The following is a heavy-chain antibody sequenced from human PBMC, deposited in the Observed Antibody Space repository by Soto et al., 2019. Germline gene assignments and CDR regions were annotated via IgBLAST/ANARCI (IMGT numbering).Heavy chain of an antibody. CDR2: IYPGDSDT. V-gene: IGHV5-51*01. D-gene: IGHD6-13*01. Sequence: GESLKISCKGSGYSFTSYWIGWVRQMLGKGLEWMGIIYPGDSDTRYSPSFQGQVTISADKSISTAYLQWSGLKASDTAMYYCARDSSIAAAGLFDYWGQGTLATVSS. J-gene: IGHJ4*02. CDR3: ARDSSIAAAGLFDY. CDR1: GYSFTSYW.